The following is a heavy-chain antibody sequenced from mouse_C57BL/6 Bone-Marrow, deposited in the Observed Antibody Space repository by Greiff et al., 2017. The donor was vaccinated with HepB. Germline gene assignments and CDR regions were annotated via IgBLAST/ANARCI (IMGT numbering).Heavy chain of an antibody. CDR1: GYTFTDYY. CDR3: ARSGRYFDY. D-gene: IGHD3-1*01. J-gene: IGHJ2*01. CDR2: INPYNGGT. V-gene: IGHV1-19*01. Sequence: EVKLMESGPVLVKPGASVKMSCKASGYTFTDYYMNWVKQSHGKSLEWIGVINPYNGGTSYNQKFKGKATLTVDKSSSTAYMELNSLTSEDSAVYYCARSGRYFDYWGQGTTLTVSS.